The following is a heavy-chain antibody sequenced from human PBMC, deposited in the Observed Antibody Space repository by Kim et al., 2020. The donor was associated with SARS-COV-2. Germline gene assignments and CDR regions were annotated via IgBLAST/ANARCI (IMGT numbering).Heavy chain of an antibody. CDR2: ISYDGSNK. CDR3: ARPHSGSYQHDFYY. V-gene: IGHV3-33*05. CDR1: GFSFSGYG. J-gene: IGHJ4*02. D-gene: IGHD1-26*01. Sequence: GGSLRLSCAASGFSFSGYGMHWVRQAPGKGLEWVAVISYDGSNKYYADSVKGRFTLSRDNSKNTLYLQMNSLRAEDTAVYYCARPHSGSYQHDFYYWGQG.